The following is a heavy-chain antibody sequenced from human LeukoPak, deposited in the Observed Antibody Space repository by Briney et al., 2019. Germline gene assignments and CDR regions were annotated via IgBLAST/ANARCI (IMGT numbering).Heavy chain of an antibody. V-gene: IGHV1-2*02. D-gene: IGHD1-1*01. CDR1: GYTFTGYF. CDR3: ARDLEGLERYFDY. J-gene: IGHJ4*02. CDR2: INPDSGGT. Sequence: ASVKVSCKASGYTFTGYFMHWVRQAPGQGLEWMGWINPDSGGTKYAQKFQGRVTMTRDTSISTAYMELSRLRSDDTAIYYCARDLEGLERYFDYWGQGTLVTVSS.